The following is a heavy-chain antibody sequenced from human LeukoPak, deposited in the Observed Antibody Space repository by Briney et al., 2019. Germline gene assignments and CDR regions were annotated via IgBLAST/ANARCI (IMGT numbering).Heavy chain of an antibody. V-gene: IGHV3-30-3*01. Sequence: GGSLRLSCAASGFTFSSYAMHWVRQAPGKGLEWVVVISYDGSNKYYADSVKGRFTISRDNSKNTLYLQMNSLRAEDTAVYYCARRSRLYGSGDTLRYGMDVWGQGTTVTVSS. J-gene: IGHJ6*02. CDR1: GFTFSSYA. D-gene: IGHD3-10*01. CDR2: ISYDGSNK. CDR3: ARRSRLYGSGDTLRYGMDV.